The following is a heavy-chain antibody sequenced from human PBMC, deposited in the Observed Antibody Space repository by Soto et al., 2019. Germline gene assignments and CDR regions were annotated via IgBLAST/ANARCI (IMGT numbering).Heavy chain of an antibody. D-gene: IGHD6-19*01. J-gene: IGHJ3*02. CDR1: SDSMNSGGYY. V-gene: IGHV4-31*03. CDR2: IYSNGDT. Sequence: PSEILSLTCSVSSDSMNSGGYYWSWIRQHPGKGLEWIGYIYSNGDTYYNPSLKSRVTISVDTSKNQFSLTLSSVTAADTAAYYCARGAAVAFGAFDIWGQGTMVTVSS. CDR3: ARGAAVAFGAFDI.